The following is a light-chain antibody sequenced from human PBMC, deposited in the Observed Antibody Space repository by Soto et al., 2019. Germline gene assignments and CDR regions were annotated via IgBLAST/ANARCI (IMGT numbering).Light chain of an antibody. CDR1: SSNIGAGYD. V-gene: IGLV1-40*01. Sequence: QSALAQPPSVSGAPGQRVTISCTGSSSNIGAGYDVHWYQQLPGTAPKLLIYGNSKRPSGVPDRFSGSKSGTSASLAISGLRFEDEADYYCAAWDDSLRGRLFGTGTKVTVL. CDR3: AAWDDSLRGRL. J-gene: IGLJ1*01. CDR2: GNS.